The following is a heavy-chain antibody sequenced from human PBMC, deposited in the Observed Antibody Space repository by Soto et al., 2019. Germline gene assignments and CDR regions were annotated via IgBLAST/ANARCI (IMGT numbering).Heavy chain of an antibody. CDR2: ISWNSGSI. Sequence: EVQLVESGGGLVQPRRSLRLSCAASGFTFDDYAMHWVRQAPGKGLEWVSGISWNSGSIGYADSVKGRFTISRDNAKKSLYLQMNSLRAEDTALYYCAKGGQLLSEGGGYWGQGTLVTVSS. D-gene: IGHD2-2*01. V-gene: IGHV3-9*01. CDR3: AKGGQLLSEGGGY. CDR1: GFTFDDYA. J-gene: IGHJ4*02.